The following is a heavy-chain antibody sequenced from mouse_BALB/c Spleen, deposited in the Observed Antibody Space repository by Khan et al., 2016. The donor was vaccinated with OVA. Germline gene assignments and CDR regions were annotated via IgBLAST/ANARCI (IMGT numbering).Heavy chain of an antibody. V-gene: IGHV1-7*01. Sequence: QLKQSGAELAKPGASVKMSCKASGYTFINYWMNWVKQRPGQGLEWIGYINPTTGYTEYNLKFKDKATLTADKSSSTAHMQLSSLTSEDSAVYYCARRGLRWDFDYWGQGTTLTVSS. J-gene: IGHJ2*01. D-gene: IGHD1-1*01. CDR3: ARRGLRWDFDY. CDR2: INPTTGYT. CDR1: GYTFINYW.